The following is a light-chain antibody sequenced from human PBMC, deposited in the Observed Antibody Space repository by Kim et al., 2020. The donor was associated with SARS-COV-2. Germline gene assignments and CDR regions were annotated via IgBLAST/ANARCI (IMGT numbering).Light chain of an antibody. Sequence: ASVGARVTITCRATQGIDNYLAWYQQKPGKVPKLLIYVASTLQSGVPSRFSGSGSGTEFTLTISSLQPEDVATYFCQRYNRSPLTFGGGTKVDIK. V-gene: IGKV1-27*01. J-gene: IGKJ4*01. CDR2: VAS. CDR3: QRYNRSPLT. CDR1: QGIDNY.